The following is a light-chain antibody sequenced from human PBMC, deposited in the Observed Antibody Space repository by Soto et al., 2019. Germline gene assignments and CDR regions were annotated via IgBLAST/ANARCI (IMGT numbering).Light chain of an antibody. V-gene: IGKV4-1*01. CDR1: QSVLYNSNNKSY. J-gene: IGKJ4*01. Sequence: DIVMTQSPDSLAVSLGERATIKCKSSQSVLYNSNNKSYLAWYQQKPGQPPKLLIYWASIRKSGVPDRFSGSGSGTDFTLTISSLQAEDVAVYYCQQYFSPLTFGGGTKVEIK. CDR2: WAS. CDR3: QQYFSPLT.